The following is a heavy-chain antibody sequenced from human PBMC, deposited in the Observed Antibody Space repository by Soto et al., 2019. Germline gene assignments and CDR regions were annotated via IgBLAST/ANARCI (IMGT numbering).Heavy chain of an antibody. V-gene: IGHV3-23*01. Sequence: GGSLRLSCAASGFTFSSYAMSWVRQAPGKGLEWVSAISGSGGSTYYADSVKGRFTISRDNSKNTLYLQMNSLRVEDTAVYYCVKVYYDDSGFQSGFDYWGLGTLVTVS. J-gene: IGHJ4*02. D-gene: IGHD3-22*01. CDR3: VKVYYDDSGFQSGFDY. CDR2: ISGSGGST. CDR1: GFTFSSYA.